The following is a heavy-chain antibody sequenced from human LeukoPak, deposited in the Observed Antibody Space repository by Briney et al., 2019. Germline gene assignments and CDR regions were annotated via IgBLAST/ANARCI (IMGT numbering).Heavy chain of an antibody. V-gene: IGHV4-30-2*01. CDR1: GGSISSGGYY. CDR2: INHSGST. J-gene: IGHJ4*02. D-gene: IGHD1-26*01. CDR3: ARSPRSRWELRREYYFDY. Sequence: PSQTLSLTCTVSGGSISSGGYYWSWIRQPPGKGLEWIGEINHSGSTNYNPSLKSRVTISVDTSKNQFSLKLSSVTAADTAVYYCARSPRSRWELRREYYFDYWGQGTLVTVSS.